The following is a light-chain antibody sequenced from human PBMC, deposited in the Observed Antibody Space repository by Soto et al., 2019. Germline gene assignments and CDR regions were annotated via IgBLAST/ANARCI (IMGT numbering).Light chain of an antibody. V-gene: IGKV3-15*01. Sequence: EIVLTQSPATLSVSPGERATLSCRASQSLSTNLAWYQQKPGQAPRLLIYGASTRATGIPARFSGSGSGTEFTLTISSLQSEDFAVYYCQQYNDWLWTFGQGTKVDIK. CDR1: QSLSTN. J-gene: IGKJ1*01. CDR2: GAS. CDR3: QQYNDWLWT.